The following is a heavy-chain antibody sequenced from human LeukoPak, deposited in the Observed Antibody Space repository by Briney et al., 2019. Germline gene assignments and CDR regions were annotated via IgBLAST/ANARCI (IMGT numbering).Heavy chain of an antibody. Sequence: VSVRVSCKASGYTFTSYDMSWVRQAPGKGLEWVGWMSPKSGNTGSAQKFQGRVTMTRNPSISTAYMEPSSLRSEDTAVYYCARESGGDLGEAFDIWGQGTMVTVPS. J-gene: IGHJ3*02. CDR2: MSPKSGNT. CDR3: ARESGGDLGEAFDI. D-gene: IGHD1-26*01. V-gene: IGHV1-8*01. CDR1: GYTFTSYD.